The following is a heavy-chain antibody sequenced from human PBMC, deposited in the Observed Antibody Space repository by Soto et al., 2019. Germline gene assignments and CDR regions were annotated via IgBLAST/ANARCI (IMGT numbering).Heavy chain of an antibody. J-gene: IGHJ4*02. D-gene: IGHD6-13*01. CDR3: ARDDRAAAAGTTYYFDY. CDR1: GYIFTNYG. Sequence: ASVKVSCKASGYIFTNYGLSWVRQAPGQGLEWMAWISPYDGNPHYAQNLQGGVTVTTDTSTSTDYMELRGLRSDDTAVYFCARDDRAAAAGTTYYFDYWGQGTLVTVSS. V-gene: IGHV1-18*01. CDR2: ISPYDGNP.